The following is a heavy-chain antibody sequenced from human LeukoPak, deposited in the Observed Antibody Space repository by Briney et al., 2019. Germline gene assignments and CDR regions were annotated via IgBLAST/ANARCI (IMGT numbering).Heavy chain of an antibody. J-gene: IGHJ4*02. Sequence: GGSLRLSCAASAFPFSTYSMNWVRQAPGKGLEWVSFISSSSSYIYYADSVKGRFTISRDNSKNTLYLQMNSLRGDDTAVYYCAKPHFDYWGQGTLVTVSS. CDR2: ISSSSSYI. CDR3: AKPHFDY. V-gene: IGHV3-21*01. CDR1: AFPFSTYS.